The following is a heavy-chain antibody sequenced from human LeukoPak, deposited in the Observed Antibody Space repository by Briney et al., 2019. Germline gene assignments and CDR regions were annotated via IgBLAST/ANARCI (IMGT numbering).Heavy chain of an antibody. D-gene: IGHD2-8*01. CDR3: ARSAGHCNNGVCFTDYYMDV. V-gene: IGHV1-2*06. CDR2: INPNSGDT. J-gene: IGHJ6*03. CDR1: GYTFSGSY. Sequence: ASVKVSCKASGYTFSGSYIHWVRQAPGQGLGWMGRINPNSGDTNSPQKFQGRVTMTRDTSITTAYMELTSLTSDDTAVYFCARSAGHCNNGVCFTDYYMDVWGKGTTVTVSS.